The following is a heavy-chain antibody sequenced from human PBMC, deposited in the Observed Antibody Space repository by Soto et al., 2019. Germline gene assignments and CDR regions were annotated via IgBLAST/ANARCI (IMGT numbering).Heavy chain of an antibody. J-gene: IGHJ4*02. CDR2: ISVSGGST. CDR1: GFTFSSYA. CDR3: AKGHVLRYFDWLSTLFDY. V-gene: IGHV3-23*01. D-gene: IGHD3-9*01. Sequence: GGSLRLSCAASGFTFSSYAMGWVRQAPRKGLEWDSAISVSGGSTYYADSVKGRLTTSRDNYKNTLYLQMNSLRAEDTAVYYCAKGHVLRYFDWLSTLFDYWGQGTLVTVSS.